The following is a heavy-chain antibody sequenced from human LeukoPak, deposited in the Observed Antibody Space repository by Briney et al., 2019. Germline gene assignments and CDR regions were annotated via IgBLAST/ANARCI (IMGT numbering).Heavy chain of an antibody. Sequence: GGSLRLSCAASGFTFSSYSMNWVRQAPGKGLEWVSSISSSSSYIYYADSVKGRFTISRDNAKNSLYLQMNSLRAEDTAVYYCARDGPYSSSWSTDYYYYYYYMDVWGKGTTVTVSS. CDR3: ARDGPYSSSWSTDYYYYYYYMDV. CDR1: GFTFSSYS. D-gene: IGHD6-13*01. J-gene: IGHJ6*03. CDR2: ISSSSSYI. V-gene: IGHV3-21*01.